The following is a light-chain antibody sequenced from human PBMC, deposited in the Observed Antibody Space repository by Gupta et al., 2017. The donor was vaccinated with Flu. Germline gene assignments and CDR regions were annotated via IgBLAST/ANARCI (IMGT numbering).Light chain of an antibody. Sequence: TQPPSVSAAPGQTARVTCGGISIGAKSVHWFQQRPGQAPILVIYSDDDRPSGIPERFSGSNSGNTATLTISRVEAGDEADYYCQVWDRFSGHRVFGPGTKVTVL. CDR1: SIGAKS. CDR2: SDD. V-gene: IGLV3-21*04. CDR3: QVWDRFSGHRV. J-gene: IGLJ1*01.